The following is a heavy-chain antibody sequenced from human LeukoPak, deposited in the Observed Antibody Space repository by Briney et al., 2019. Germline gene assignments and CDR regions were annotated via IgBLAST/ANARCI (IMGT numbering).Heavy chain of an antibody. V-gene: IGHV1-69*13. D-gene: IGHD3-3*01. Sequence: GASVKVSCKASGGTFSSYAISWVRQAPGQGLEWMGGIIPIFGTANYAQKFQGRVTITADESTSTAFMELSSLRSEDTAVYYCARVALGVVIANDAFDIWGQGTMVTVSS. CDR2: IIPIFGTA. CDR3: ARVALGVVIANDAFDI. CDR1: GGTFSSYA. J-gene: IGHJ3*02.